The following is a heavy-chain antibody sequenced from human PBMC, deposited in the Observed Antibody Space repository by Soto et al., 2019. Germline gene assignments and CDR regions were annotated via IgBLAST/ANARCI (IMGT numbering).Heavy chain of an antibody. J-gene: IGHJ4*02. Sequence: SVKVSCKASGVTFSSYAISWVRQAPGQGLEWMGGIIPIFGTANYAQKFQGRVTITADKSTSTAYMELSSLRSEDTAVYYCAVQGLKRGRVDFDYWGQGTLVTVSS. CDR1: GVTFSSYA. D-gene: IGHD3-16*01. CDR3: AVQGLKRGRVDFDY. CDR2: IIPIFGTA. V-gene: IGHV1-69*06.